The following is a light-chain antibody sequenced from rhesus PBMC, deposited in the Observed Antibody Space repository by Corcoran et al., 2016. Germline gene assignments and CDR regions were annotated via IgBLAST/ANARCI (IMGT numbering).Light chain of an antibody. CDR3: QQYKNFPPT. V-gene: IGKV1-66*01. CDR2: FAS. CDR1: QGINNY. J-gene: IGKJ4*01. Sequence: DIQMTQSPSSLSASVGDRVTITCRASQGINNYLSWYQQKTGKAPTPRLYFASRLDTGGPSRFSGSRCGNEYTLTSSSLQPEDIATYYCQQYKNFPPTFGGGTNVELK.